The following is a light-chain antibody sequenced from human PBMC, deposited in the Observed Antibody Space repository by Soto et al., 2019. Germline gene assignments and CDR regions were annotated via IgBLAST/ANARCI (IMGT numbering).Light chain of an antibody. CDR3: LQTDSVPYT. CDR1: QSISSY. Sequence: DIQMTQSPSSLSASVGDRVTLTCRASQSISSYLNWYQLKPGRPPKLLIYFASSLQAGVPSRFSGAGSVTDFTLTITDLQPEDFTSYFCLQTDSVPYTFGQGT. J-gene: IGKJ2*01. V-gene: IGKV1-39*01. CDR2: FAS.